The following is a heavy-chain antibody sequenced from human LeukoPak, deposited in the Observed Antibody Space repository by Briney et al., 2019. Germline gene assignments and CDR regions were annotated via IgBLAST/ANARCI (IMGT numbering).Heavy chain of an antibody. Sequence: SGTLSLTCAVSGGSISSSNWWSLVRPPPGEGLEWIVEIYHSGSTNYNPSLKSRVTISVDKSKNQFSLKLSSVTAADTAVYYCARAVSETTNFEDYWGQGTLVTVSS. D-gene: IGHD1-20*01. CDR3: ARAVSETTNFEDY. CDR1: GGSISSSNW. CDR2: IYHSGST. J-gene: IGHJ4*02. V-gene: IGHV4-4*02.